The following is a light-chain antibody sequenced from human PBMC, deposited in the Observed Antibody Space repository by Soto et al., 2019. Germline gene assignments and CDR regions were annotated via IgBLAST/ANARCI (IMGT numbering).Light chain of an antibody. CDR2: EVS. CDR3: SSYAGSNNFVV. CDR1: SSDVGGYNY. J-gene: IGLJ2*01. V-gene: IGLV2-8*01. Sequence: QSVLTQPPSASGSPGQSVTISCTGTSSDVGGYNYVSWYQQHPGKAPKLMIYEVSKRTSGVLDPFSGSRSGNTASLTVSGLQAENEADYCCSSYAGSNNFVVFGGGTKLTVL.